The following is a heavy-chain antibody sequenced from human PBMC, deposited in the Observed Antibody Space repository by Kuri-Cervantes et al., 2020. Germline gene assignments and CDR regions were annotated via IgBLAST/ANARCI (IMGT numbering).Heavy chain of an antibody. J-gene: IGHJ4*02. D-gene: IGHD5/OR15-5a*01. CDR1: GFIFTNYA. CDR2: ITYTGGTT. Sequence: GGSLRLSCAASGFIFTNYAMHWVRQAPGKGLEWVSGITYTGGTTYYADSVKGRFTISRDNSKNTLYLQMNSLRAEDTAVYFCAREASRSVLGGLDYRGQGTLVTVSS. V-gene: IGHV3-23*01. CDR3: AREASRSVLGGLDY.